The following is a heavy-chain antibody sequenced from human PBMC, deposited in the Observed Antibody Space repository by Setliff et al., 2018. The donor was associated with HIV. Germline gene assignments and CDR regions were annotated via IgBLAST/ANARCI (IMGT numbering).Heavy chain of an antibody. CDR3: ARGLGAAAGRK. CDR2: INHSGST. CDR1: GGSFSGYY. V-gene: IGHV4-34*01. Sequence: ASETLSLTCAVYGGSFSGYYWSWIRQPPGKGLEWIGEINHSGSTNYNPSLKSRVTISVDTSKNQFSLKLSSVTAADTAVYYCARGLGAAAGRKWGQGTLVTVSS. J-gene: IGHJ4*02. D-gene: IGHD6-13*01.